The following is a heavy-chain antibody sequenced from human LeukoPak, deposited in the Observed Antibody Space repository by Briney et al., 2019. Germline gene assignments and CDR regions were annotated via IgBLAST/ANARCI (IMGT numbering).Heavy chain of an antibody. J-gene: IGHJ4*02. CDR3: ARDRDARYLDY. CDR1: RFTFRNHG. Sequence: GRSLRLSYAASRFTFRNHGMHWVRQAPGKGLEWVAVIWYDGSNKYYADSVKGRFTISRDNSKNTLYLQMNSLRAEDTAVYYCARDRDARYLDYWGQGTLVTVSS. D-gene: IGHD6-6*01. CDR2: IWYDGSNK. V-gene: IGHV3-33*01.